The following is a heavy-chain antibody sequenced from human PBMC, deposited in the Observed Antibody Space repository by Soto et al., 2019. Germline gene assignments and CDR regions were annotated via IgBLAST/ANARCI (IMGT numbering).Heavy chain of an antibody. CDR3: ARAAYYYDSSGYYPGDY. CDR2: INAGNWNT. D-gene: IGHD3-22*01. J-gene: IGHJ4*01. CDR1: GYTFSNFA. Sequence: GASVKVSCKASGYTFSNFAMHWVRQAPGQRLEWMGWINAGNWNTKYSQKFQGRVTITRDTSASTAYMEVSSLRSEDTAVYYCARAAYYYDSSGYYPGDYWG. V-gene: IGHV1-3*01.